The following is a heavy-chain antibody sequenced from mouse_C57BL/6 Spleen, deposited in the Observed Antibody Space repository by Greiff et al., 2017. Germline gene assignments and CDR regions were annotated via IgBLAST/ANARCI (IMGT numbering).Heavy chain of an antibody. J-gene: IGHJ4*01. CDR3: ARGLLQYAMDY. V-gene: IGHV5-6*01. CDR1: GFTFSSYG. D-gene: IGHD2-3*01. CDR2: ISSGGSYT. Sequence: EVKLVESGGDLVKPGGSLKLSCAASGFTFSSYGMSWVRQTPDQRLEWVATISSGGSYTYYPGSVKGRFTLSRDNAKNTMYLQMSSLKSEDTAMYYCARGLLQYAMDYWGQGTSVTVSS.